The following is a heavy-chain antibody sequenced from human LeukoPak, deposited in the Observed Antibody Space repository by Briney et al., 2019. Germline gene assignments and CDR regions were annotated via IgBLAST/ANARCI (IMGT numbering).Heavy chain of an antibody. CDR1: GFTFSDYY. CDR3: ARDYDILTGYFRGGFDY. Sequence: KSGGSLRLSCAASGFTFSDYYMSWIRQAPGKGLEWVSYITSSSSDTNYADSVKGRFTISRDNAKKSLYLQMNSLRAEDTAVYYRARDYDILTGYFRGGFDYWGQGTLVTVSS. J-gene: IGHJ4*02. V-gene: IGHV3-11*05. CDR2: ITSSSSDT. D-gene: IGHD3-9*01.